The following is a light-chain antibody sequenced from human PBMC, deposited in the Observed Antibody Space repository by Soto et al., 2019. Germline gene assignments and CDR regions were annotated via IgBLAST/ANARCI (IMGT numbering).Light chain of an antibody. CDR1: SGHSSYA. V-gene: IGLV4-69*01. Sequence: QPVRTQSPSASASLGASVKVTCTLSSGHSSYAIAWHQQQPEKGPRYLMKLNSDGSHSKGDGIPDRFSGSSSGAERYFTISSLQSEDEADYYCQTWGTGIQVFGGATKLTVL. CDR2: LNSDGSH. J-gene: IGLJ2*01. CDR3: QTWGTGIQV.